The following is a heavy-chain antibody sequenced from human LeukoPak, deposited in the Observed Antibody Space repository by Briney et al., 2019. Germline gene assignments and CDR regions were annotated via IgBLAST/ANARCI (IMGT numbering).Heavy chain of an antibody. Sequence: GGSLRLSCAASGFTFSTHNLNWVRQAPGKGLEWVSCITSRGRYILYADSVKGRFTISRDDAKNSLYLEMNSLRAEDTAVYFCARGLGGPPSRNYFDYWGQGALVTVSS. D-gene: IGHD3-16*01. CDR2: ITSRGRYI. J-gene: IGHJ4*02. CDR3: ARGLGGPPSRNYFDY. CDR1: GFTFSTHN. V-gene: IGHV3-21*03.